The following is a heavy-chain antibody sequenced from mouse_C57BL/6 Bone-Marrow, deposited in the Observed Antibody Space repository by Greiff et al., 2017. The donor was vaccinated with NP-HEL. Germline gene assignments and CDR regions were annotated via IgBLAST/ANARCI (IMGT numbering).Heavy chain of an antibody. J-gene: IGHJ4*01. Sequence: QVQLQQSGAELVKPGASVKISCKASGYAFSSYWMNWVKQRPGKGLEWIGQIYPGDGDTNYNGKFKGKATLTADKSSSTAYMQLSSLTSEDSAVYFCAVLLRPVRDAMDYWGQGTSVTVSS. V-gene: IGHV1-80*01. CDR3: AVLLRPVRDAMDY. CDR2: IYPGDGDT. D-gene: IGHD1-1*01. CDR1: GYAFSSYW.